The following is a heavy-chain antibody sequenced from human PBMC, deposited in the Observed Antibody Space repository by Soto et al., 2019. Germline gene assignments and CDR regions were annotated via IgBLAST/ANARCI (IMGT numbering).Heavy chain of an antibody. J-gene: IGHJ4*02. D-gene: IGHD2-21*02. Sequence: QVQLVQSGAEVKKPGASVKVSCKASGYTFTSYGIIWVRQAPGQGLEWMGWISAYNGNTNYAQKFQGRVTMTTDTSTSTAYMELRSLRSDDTAVYYCARWPLVVVTAYYFDYWGQGTLVTVSS. CDR3: ARWPLVVVTAYYFDY. CDR2: ISAYNGNT. V-gene: IGHV1-18*01. CDR1: GYTFTSYG.